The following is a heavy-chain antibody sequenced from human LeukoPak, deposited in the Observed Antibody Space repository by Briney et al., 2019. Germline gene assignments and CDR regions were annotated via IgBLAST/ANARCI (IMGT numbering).Heavy chain of an antibody. CDR2: ISWNSGDI. J-gene: IGHJ4*02. CDR1: GLTFQKYA. D-gene: IGHD6-6*01. V-gene: IGHV3-9*01. Sequence: PGSSLRLSCAASGLTFQKYAMHWVRQVPGRGLDGVAGISWNSGDIGYADPVEGRFTLSRDNAKNSLYLQMNSLRAEDTALYYCTKTGPYSSSSGYLASWGQGTLVTVSS. CDR3: TKTGPYSSSSGYLAS.